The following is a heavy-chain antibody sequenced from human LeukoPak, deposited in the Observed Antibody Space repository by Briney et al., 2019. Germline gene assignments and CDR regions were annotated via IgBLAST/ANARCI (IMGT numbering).Heavy chain of an antibody. J-gene: IGHJ6*02. CDR3: ARDDIRNYYYYGMDV. CDR2: ISRSSSYI. Sequence: GGSLRLSCAASGFTFSSYSMNWVRQAPGKGLEWVSSISRSSSYIYYADSVKGRFTISRDNAKNSLYLQMNSLRAEDTAVYYCARDDIRNYYYYGMDVWGQGTTVTVSS. V-gene: IGHV3-21*01. CDR1: GFTFSSYS. D-gene: IGHD5-12*01.